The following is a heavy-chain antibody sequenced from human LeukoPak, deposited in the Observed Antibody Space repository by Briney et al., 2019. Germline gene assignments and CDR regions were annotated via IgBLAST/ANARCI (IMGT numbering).Heavy chain of an antibody. Sequence: GESLKISGKGSGYSFTSYWIGWVRQMPGKGLEWMGIIYPGDSDTRYSPSFQGQVTISADKSISTAYLQWSSLKASDTAMYYCARVSDGYCSSTSCSDFDYWGQGTLVTVSS. V-gene: IGHV5-51*01. CDR2: IYPGDSDT. CDR3: ARVSDGYCSSTSCSDFDY. D-gene: IGHD2-2*03. CDR1: GYSFTSYW. J-gene: IGHJ4*02.